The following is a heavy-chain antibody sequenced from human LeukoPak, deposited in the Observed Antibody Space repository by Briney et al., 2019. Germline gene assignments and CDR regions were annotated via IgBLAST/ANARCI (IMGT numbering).Heavy chain of an antibody. Sequence: GASVKVSCKASGYTFTSYGISWVRQAPGQGLEWMGWISAYNGNTNYAQKLQGRVTMTTDTSTSTAYMELRSLRSDDTAVYYCARVIYYYDSSGYYYAPTPYFDYWGQGTLVTVSS. D-gene: IGHD3-22*01. V-gene: IGHV1-18*01. CDR2: ISAYNGNT. CDR3: ARVIYYYDSSGYYYAPTPYFDY. CDR1: GYTFTSYG. J-gene: IGHJ4*02.